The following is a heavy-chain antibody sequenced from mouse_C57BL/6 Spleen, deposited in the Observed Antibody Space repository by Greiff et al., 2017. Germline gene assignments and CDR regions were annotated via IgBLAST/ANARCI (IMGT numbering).Heavy chain of an antibody. Sequence: EVNVVESGGGLVQPGGSLKLSCAASGFTFSDYYMYWVRQTPEKRLEWVAYISNGGGSTYYPDTVKGRFTISRDNAKNTLYLQMSRLKSEDTAMYYCASVYGNPFAYWGQGTLVTVSA. CDR1: GFTFSDYY. CDR2: ISNGGGST. J-gene: IGHJ3*01. CDR3: ASVYGNPFAY. V-gene: IGHV5-12*01. D-gene: IGHD2-1*01.